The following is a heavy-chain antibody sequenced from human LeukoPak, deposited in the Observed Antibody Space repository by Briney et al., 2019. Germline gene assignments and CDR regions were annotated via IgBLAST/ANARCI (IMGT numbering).Heavy chain of an antibody. CDR3: AKDMGHGATLEYYFDY. CDR2: ISWDGGST. D-gene: IGHD2-15*01. CDR1: GFTFDDYA. J-gene: IGHJ4*02. Sequence: GGSLRLSCAASGFTFDDYAMPWVRKAPGKGREWFSLISWDGGSTYYADSVKGRFTISRDNSKNSLYLQMNSLRAEDTALYYCAKDMGHGATLEYYFDYWGQGTLVTVSS. V-gene: IGHV3-43D*03.